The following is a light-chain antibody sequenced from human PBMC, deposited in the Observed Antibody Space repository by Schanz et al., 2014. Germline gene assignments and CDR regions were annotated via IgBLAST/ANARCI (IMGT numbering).Light chain of an antibody. Sequence: QSALTQPASVSGSPGQSITISCTGTSSDVGGYNYVSWYQQHPGKAPKLMIYEVSDRPSGVSNRFSGSKSGNTACLTISGRQAEDESEYYCSSFTSTRTWVFGGGTKLTVL. CDR3: SSFTSTRTWV. J-gene: IGLJ3*02. CDR1: SSDVGGYNY. V-gene: IGLV2-14*01. CDR2: EVS.